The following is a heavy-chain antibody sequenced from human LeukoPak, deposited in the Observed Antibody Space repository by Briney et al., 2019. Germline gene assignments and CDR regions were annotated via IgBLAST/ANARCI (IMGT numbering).Heavy chain of an antibody. D-gene: IGHD6-13*01. CDR1: GFTFSSYA. CDR2: ISYDGSNK. CDR3: ARDADSSSWYRGYFDY. Sequence: AGGSLRLSCAASGFTFSSYAMHWVRQAPGKGLEWVAVISYDGSNKYYADSVKGRFTISRDNSKNTLYLQMNSLRSEDTAVYYCARDADSSSWYRGYFDYWGQGTLVTVSS. J-gene: IGHJ4*02. V-gene: IGHV3-30*04.